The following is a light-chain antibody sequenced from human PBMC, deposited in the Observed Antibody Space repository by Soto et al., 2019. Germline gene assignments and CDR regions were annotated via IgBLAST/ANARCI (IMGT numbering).Light chain of an antibody. J-gene: IGKJ5*01. CDR2: GAS. CDR3: QQRNDWPIT. CDR1: QSVNIN. V-gene: IGKV3D-15*01. Sequence: EIVMPQSPATLSVSPGERATLSCRASQSVNINLAWYQQKPGQAPRLLIFGASNRATGIPARFSGSGSGTDFTLAINRLEPDDFAVYYCQQRNDWPITFGQGTRLEIK.